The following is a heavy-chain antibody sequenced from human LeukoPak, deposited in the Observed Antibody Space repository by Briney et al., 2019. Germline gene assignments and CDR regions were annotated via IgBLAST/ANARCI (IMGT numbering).Heavy chain of an antibody. D-gene: IGHD1-26*01. V-gene: IGHV1-8*01. CDR2: MNPNSGNT. CDR1: GYTFTSYD. J-gene: IGHJ3*02. CDR3: ARGGSGSYGLDAFDI. Sequence: ASVKVSCKASGYTFTSYDVNWVRQATGQGLEWMGWMNPNSGNTGYAQKFQGRVTMTRNTSISTAYMELSSLRSEDTAVYYCARGGSGSYGLDAFDIWGQGTMVTVSS.